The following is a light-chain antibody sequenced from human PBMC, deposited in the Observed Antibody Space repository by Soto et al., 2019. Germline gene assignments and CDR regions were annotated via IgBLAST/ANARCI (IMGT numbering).Light chain of an antibody. Sequence: QSALTQPASVSGSPGQSITISCTGTSSDVGGYNYVSWYQQHPGKAPKLMIYDVSNRPSGVSNRFSGSKSGNTASLTISGLQAEDEADYYCSSYTSSSFHSVVFGGGTKLTVL. CDR3: SSYTSSSFHSVV. CDR1: SSDVGGYNY. J-gene: IGLJ2*01. V-gene: IGLV2-14*01. CDR2: DVS.